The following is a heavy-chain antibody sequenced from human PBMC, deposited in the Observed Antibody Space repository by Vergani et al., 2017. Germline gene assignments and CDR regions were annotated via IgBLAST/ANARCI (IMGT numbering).Heavy chain of an antibody. V-gene: IGHV3-20*04. D-gene: IGHD2-2*02. CDR1: GFTFDDYG. J-gene: IGHJ3*02. CDR2: INWNGGST. Sequence: EVQLVESGGGVVRPGGSLRLSCAASGFTFDDYGMSWVRQAPGKGLEWVSGINWNGGSTGYADSVKGRFTISRDNAKNSLYLQMNSLRAEDTALYYCAKDKMTRYCSSTSCYSAFDIWGQGTMVTVSS. CDR3: AKDKMTRYCSSTSCYSAFDI.